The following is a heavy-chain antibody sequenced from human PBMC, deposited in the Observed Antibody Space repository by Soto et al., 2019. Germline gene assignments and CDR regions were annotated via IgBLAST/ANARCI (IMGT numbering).Heavy chain of an antibody. J-gene: IGHJ4*02. CDR2: FDPEDGET. CDR1: GHTLTELS. Sequence: QVQLVQSGAEVKKPGASVKVSCKVSGHTLTELSMHWVRLAPGKGLEWRGGFDPEDGETISAPKFQGRVTMTEDTSTDSTYLELSSLRSEDTAVYYCAAGGPRWLHSPFDYWGQGTLVTISS. CDR3: AAGGPRWLHSPFDY. V-gene: IGHV1-24*01. D-gene: IGHD6-19*01.